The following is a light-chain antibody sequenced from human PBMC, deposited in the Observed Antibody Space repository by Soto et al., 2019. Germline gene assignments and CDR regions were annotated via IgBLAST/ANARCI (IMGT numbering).Light chain of an antibody. Sequence: IQMTQSPSSLSASVGDRVTITCRSSQNISRFLNWYQQKQGKAPKLLIYDASTVQSGVPSRFSGSGSGTEFTLTISSLQPDDSATYYCQHYSLYSPWTFGQGTKVDI. CDR1: QNISRF. CDR2: DAS. CDR3: QHYSLYSPWT. V-gene: IGKV1-5*01. J-gene: IGKJ1*01.